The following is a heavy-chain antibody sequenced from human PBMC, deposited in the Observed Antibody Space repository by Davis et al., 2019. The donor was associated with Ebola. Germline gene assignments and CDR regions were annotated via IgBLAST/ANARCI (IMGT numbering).Heavy chain of an antibody. V-gene: IGHV4-61*09. CDR2: IYSSEST. CDR3: ARLSGLFSSSSGALYFDL. Sequence: SETLSLSCNVSGASISSGFFSWTWVRQPAGKGLEWIVHIYSSESTKYNSSLEGRVTISLDTSKNQFSLKLRSVTAADTAVYFCARLSGLFSSSSGALYFDLWGRGTLVSVSS. CDR1: GASISSGFFS. D-gene: IGHD6-6*01. J-gene: IGHJ2*01.